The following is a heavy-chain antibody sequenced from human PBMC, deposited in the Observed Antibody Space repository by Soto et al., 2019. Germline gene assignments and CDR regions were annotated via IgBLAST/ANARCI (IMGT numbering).Heavy chain of an antibody. J-gene: IGHJ4*02. Sequence: ASVKVSCKVSGYTLTELSMHWVRQAPGKGLEWMGGFDPEDGETIYAQKFQGRVTMTEDTSTDTAYMELSSLRSEDTAVYYCATDRLGYFGFDYWGQGTLVTVSS. CDR1: GYTLTELS. CDR2: FDPEDGET. V-gene: IGHV1-24*01. D-gene: IGHD3-16*01. CDR3: ATDRLGYFGFDY.